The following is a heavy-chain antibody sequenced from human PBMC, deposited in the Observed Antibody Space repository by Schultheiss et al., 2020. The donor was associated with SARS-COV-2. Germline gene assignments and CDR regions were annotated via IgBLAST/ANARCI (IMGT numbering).Heavy chain of an antibody. V-gene: IGHV4-34*01. CDR3: ARSPSRTTITMIVAEGYYFDY. CDR1: GGSFSGYY. Sequence: SETLSLTCAVYGGSFSGYYWSWIRQPPGKGLEWIEEINHSGSTNYNPSLKSRVTISVDTSKNQFSLKLSSVTAADTAVYYCARSPSRTTITMIVAEGYYFDYWGQGTLVTVSS. D-gene: IGHD3-22*01. J-gene: IGHJ4*02. CDR2: INHSGST.